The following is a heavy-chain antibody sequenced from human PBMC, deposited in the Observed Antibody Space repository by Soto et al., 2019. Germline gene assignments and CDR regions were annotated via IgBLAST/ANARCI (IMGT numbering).Heavy chain of an antibody. CDR1: GGSISSSNW. J-gene: IGHJ6*02. V-gene: IGHV4-4*02. D-gene: IGHD1-26*01. CDR3: ARNVGVGDYYYYGMDV. CDR2: IYHSGST. Sequence: SETLSLTCAVSGGSISSSNWWSWVRQPPGKGLEWIGEIYHSGSTNYNPSLKSQVTISVDKSKNQFSLKLSSVTAADTAVYYCARNVGVGDYYYYGMDVWGQGTTVTVSS.